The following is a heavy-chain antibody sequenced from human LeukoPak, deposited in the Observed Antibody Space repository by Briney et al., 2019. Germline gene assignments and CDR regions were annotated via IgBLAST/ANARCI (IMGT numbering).Heavy chain of an antibody. CDR1: GFTFSSYG. Sequence: GGSLRLSCAASGFTFSSYGMHWVRQAPGKGLEWVAVIWYDGSNKYYADSVKGRFTISRDNSKNTLYLQMNSLRAEDTAVYYCARDDHGSGWAQIYYYMDVWGKGTTVTVSS. J-gene: IGHJ6*03. CDR3: ARDDHGSGWAQIYYYMDV. V-gene: IGHV3-33*01. D-gene: IGHD6-19*01. CDR2: IWYDGSNK.